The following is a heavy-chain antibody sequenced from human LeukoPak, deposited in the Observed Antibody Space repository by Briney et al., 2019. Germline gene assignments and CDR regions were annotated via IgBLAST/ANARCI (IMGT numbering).Heavy chain of an antibody. CDR1: GYSITSTSHH. J-gene: IGHJ5*02. V-gene: IGHV4-39*01. D-gene: IGHD3-10*01. Sequence: SETLSLTCTVSGYSITSTSHHWGWIRQSPGKGLEWIGSIYQGRTTYYNPSLKSRVTISVDTSKNQFSLKLNSVTAADTAVYYCARHYGPWGQGTLVTVSS. CDR3: ARHYGP. CDR2: IYQGRTT.